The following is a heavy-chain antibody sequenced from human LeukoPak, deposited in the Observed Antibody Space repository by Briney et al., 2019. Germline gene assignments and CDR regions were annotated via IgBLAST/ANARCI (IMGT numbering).Heavy chain of an antibody. CDR1: GFIFSNHW. Sequence: QPGGSLRLSCAASGFIFSNHWMIWVRQAPGKGLEWVATINPDGTEKRYVDSVKGRFTISRDNGKNSLYLQMSSLRAEDTAVYYCVRGDRGIAVGSRDHGAQGSLVTVSS. CDR3: VRGDRGIAVGSRDH. V-gene: IGHV3-7*03. D-gene: IGHD6-19*01. CDR2: INPDGTEK. J-gene: IGHJ4*02.